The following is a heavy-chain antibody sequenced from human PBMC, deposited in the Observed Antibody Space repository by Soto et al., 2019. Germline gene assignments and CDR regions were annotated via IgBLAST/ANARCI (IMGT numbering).Heavy chain of an antibody. CDR1: GGSISSSSYY. V-gene: IGHV4-39*01. Sequence: PSETLSLTCTVSGGSISSSSYYWGWIRQPPGRGLEWTGSIYYSGSTYYNPSLKSRVTISVDTSKNQFSLKLSSVTAADTAVYYCARQGEDYYDSSGYYPFCYWGQGTLVTVSS. D-gene: IGHD3-22*01. CDR3: ARQGEDYYDSSGYYPFCY. J-gene: IGHJ4*02. CDR2: IYYSGST.